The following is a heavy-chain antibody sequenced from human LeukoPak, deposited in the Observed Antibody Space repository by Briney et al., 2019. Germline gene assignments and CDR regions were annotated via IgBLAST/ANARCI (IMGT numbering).Heavy chain of an antibody. Sequence: HSGGSLRLSCAASGFTFSRDATSWVRQAPGKGLEWVSCISDSGGSTYYADSVKGRFTISRDNSRNTLYLQMDSLRADDTAVYYCAKLPDCANDACTEGDYWGQGTLVTVSS. V-gene: IGHV3-23*01. CDR2: ISDSGGST. D-gene: IGHD2-8*01. J-gene: IGHJ4*02. CDR1: GFTFSRDA. CDR3: AKLPDCANDACTEGDY.